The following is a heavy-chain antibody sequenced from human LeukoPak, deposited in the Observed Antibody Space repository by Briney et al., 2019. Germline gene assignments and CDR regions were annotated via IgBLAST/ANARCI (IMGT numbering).Heavy chain of an antibody. CDR1: GYTFTGCY. Sequence: ASVKVSCKASGYTFTGCYMHWVRQAPGQGLEWMGWTNHNSGGTNYAQKFQGRVTMTRDTSISTAYMGLSRLRSDDTAVYYCARDRPRRFLEWPPYYFDYWGQGTQVTVSS. V-gene: IGHV1-2*02. CDR2: TNHNSGGT. J-gene: IGHJ4*02. CDR3: ARDRPRRFLEWPPYYFDY. D-gene: IGHD3-3*01.